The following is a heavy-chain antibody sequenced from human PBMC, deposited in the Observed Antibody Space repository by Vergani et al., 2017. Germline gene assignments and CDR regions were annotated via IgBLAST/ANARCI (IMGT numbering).Heavy chain of an antibody. CDR3: ARGYCSSTSCSEAYYYCMDV. V-gene: IGHV1-2*02. CDR2: INPNSGGT. J-gene: IGHJ6*03. D-gene: IGHD2-2*01. CDR1: RYIFSGYY. Sequence: QVQLVQSGAEVKKPGASVKVSCKASRYIFSGYYIHWVRQAPGQGLEWMAWINPNSGGTNYAQKFQGRVTMTRDTSISTAYMELSRLISDDTAVYYCARGYCSSTSCSEAYYYCMDVWGKGTTVTVSS.